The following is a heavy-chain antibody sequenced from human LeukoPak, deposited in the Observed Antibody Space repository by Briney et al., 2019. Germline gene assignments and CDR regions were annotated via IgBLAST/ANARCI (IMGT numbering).Heavy chain of an antibody. Sequence: PSETLSLTCAVYGGSFSGYYWSWIRQPPGKGLEWIGEINHSGSTNYNPSLKSRVTISVDTSKNQFSLKLNSVTAADTAVYYCARGANVLRYFAFDYWGQGTLVTVSS. D-gene: IGHD3-9*01. CDR1: GGSFSGYY. J-gene: IGHJ4*02. CDR2: INHSGST. CDR3: ARGANVLRYFAFDY. V-gene: IGHV4-34*01.